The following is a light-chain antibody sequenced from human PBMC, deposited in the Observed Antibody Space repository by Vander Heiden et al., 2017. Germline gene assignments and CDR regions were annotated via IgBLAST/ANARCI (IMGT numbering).Light chain of an antibody. J-gene: IGLJ3*02. Sequence: QSVLTQPASVSGSPGQSITVSCSGTRSDADDLAYISWYQQHPGKAPKLISCDVNARPSGVSDRFSGSKSDNTASLTISHLQAEDEADYYCSSYTTTSLSWVFGGGTKLTVL. CDR3: SSYTTTSLSWV. V-gene: IGLV2-14*03. CDR1: RSDADDLAY. CDR2: DVN.